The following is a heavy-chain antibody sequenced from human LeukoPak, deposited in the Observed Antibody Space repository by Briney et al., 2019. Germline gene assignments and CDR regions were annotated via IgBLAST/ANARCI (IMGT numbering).Heavy chain of an antibody. V-gene: IGHV3-48*04. J-gene: IGHJ4*02. D-gene: IGHD2-15*01. Sequence: GGSLRLSCAASGFTFSSYNMNWVRQAPGKRLEWVSYISGSGSTMYYTDSVKGRFTISRDNAKNSLYLQMNSLRAEDTAVYYCAKEVGAAPRQGGFWGQGTLVTVSS. CDR2: ISGSGSTM. CDR3: AKEVGAAPRQGGF. CDR1: GFTFSSYN.